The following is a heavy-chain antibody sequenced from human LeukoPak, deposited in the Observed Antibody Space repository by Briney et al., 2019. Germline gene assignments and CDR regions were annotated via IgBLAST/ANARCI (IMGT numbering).Heavy chain of an antibody. CDR1: GFTFSDYY. Sequence: PGGSLRLSCAAFGFTFSDYYMIWIRQAPGRGLECLSYISSSGRTIYYADSVKGRFTISRDNAKNSLYLQMNSLRAEDTAVYYCARDLRSSKYSSSWYGEYDYWGQGTLVTVSS. CDR3: ARDLRSSKYSSSWYGEYDY. V-gene: IGHV3-11*04. J-gene: IGHJ4*02. CDR2: ISSSGRTI. D-gene: IGHD6-13*01.